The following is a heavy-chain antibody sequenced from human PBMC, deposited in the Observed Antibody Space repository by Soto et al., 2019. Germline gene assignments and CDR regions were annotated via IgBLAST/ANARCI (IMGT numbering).Heavy chain of an antibody. CDR1: GGTFSSYS. Sequence: SVKLSCKASGGTFSSYSSSWVRHAPGQGLEWMGGIIPIFGTANYAQKFQGRVTITADESTSTAYMELSSLRSEDTAVYYCARAPWDPEDWFDPWGQGTLVTVSS. J-gene: IGHJ5*02. D-gene: IGHD1-26*01. V-gene: IGHV1-69*13. CDR3: ARAPWDPEDWFDP. CDR2: IIPIFGTA.